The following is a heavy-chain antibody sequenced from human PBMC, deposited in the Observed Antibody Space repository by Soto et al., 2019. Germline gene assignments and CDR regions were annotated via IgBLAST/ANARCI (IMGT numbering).Heavy chain of an antibody. V-gene: IGHV3-11*01. CDR2: ISSSGSII. CDR3: ARVNGYYYYGMDV. CDR1: GFTFGDYA. Sequence: GGSLRLSCTASGFTFGDYAMSWFRQAPGKGLEWVSDISSSGSIIYYADSVKGRFTISRDNAKNSLYLQMNSLRAEDTAVYYCARVNGYYYYGMDVWGQGTTVTVSS. D-gene: IGHD3-22*01. J-gene: IGHJ6*02.